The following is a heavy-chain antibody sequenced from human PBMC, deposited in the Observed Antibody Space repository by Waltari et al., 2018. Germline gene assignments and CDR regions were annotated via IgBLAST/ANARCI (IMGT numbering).Heavy chain of an antibody. CDR3: ARVKLGYCSSTSCYKVGYYFDY. J-gene: IGHJ4*02. D-gene: IGHD2-2*02. V-gene: IGHV4-4*07. CDR2: IYTRGST. CDR1: GGSISSYY. Sequence: QVQLQESGPGLVKPSETLSLTCTVSGGSISSYYWSWIRQPAGKGLEWIGRIYTRGSTTYTPPLTSRVSMAVDTSKNQFSLKLGSVTAADTAVYYCARVKLGYCSSTSCYKVGYYFDYWGQGTLVTVSS.